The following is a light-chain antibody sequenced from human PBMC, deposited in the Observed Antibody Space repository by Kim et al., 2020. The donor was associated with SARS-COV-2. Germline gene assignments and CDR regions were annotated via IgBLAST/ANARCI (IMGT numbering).Light chain of an antibody. CDR1: QDISNY. Sequence: ASVGDRVTITCQASQDISNYLNWYQQKPGKAPKLLIYDASNLETGVPSRFSGSGSGTDFTFAISSLQPEDIATYYCQQYDNLPSYTFGQGTKLEI. CDR3: QQYDNLPSYT. J-gene: IGKJ2*01. V-gene: IGKV1-33*01. CDR2: DAS.